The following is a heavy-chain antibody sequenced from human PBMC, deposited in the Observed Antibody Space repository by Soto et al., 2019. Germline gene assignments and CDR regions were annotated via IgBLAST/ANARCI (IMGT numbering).Heavy chain of an antibody. V-gene: IGHV1-2*02. CDR2: INPKNGGI. D-gene: IGHD6-25*01. J-gene: IGHJ4*02. CDR1: GYSFTGNS. Sequence: QVHLVQSGAEVRKPGASVKVSCKASGYSFTGNSMHWVRQAPVQGLEWMGWINPKNGGINYAQKFQRMVTMPTEAAISTAYMYLRRLRSADTAEYYCVMQRDGVVYWGQGTLVTVSA. CDR3: VMQRDGVVY.